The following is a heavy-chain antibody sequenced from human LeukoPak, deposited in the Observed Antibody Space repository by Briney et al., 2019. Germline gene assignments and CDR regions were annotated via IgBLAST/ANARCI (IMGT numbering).Heavy chain of an antibody. CDR2: ISSSSYI. CDR3: ARGPVDYFDY. V-gene: IGHV3-21*01. CDR1: GFTFSSYN. J-gene: IGHJ4*02. Sequence: PGGSLRLSCAASGFTFSSYNMNWVRQAPGKGLEWVSSISSSSYIYYADSVKGRFTISRDNAKNSLYLQMNSLRAEDTAVYYCARGPVDYFDYWDQGTLVTVSS. D-gene: IGHD4-23*01.